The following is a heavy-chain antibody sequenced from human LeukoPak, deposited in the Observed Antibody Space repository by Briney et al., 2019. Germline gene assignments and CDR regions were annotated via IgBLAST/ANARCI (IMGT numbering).Heavy chain of an antibody. V-gene: IGHV1-69*13. CDR3: ARSPVALAAANSVAFDY. J-gene: IGHJ4*02. D-gene: IGHD6-13*01. Sequence: ASVKVSCNASGGTLSDHIISWVRQTPGQGLEWMGSLIPMFGTANYAQNFQDRVTLSADGSTSTVYMELSSLRSEYTAVYYCARSPVALAAANSVAFDYWGQGTLVTVSS. CDR1: GGTLSDHI. CDR2: LIPMFGTA.